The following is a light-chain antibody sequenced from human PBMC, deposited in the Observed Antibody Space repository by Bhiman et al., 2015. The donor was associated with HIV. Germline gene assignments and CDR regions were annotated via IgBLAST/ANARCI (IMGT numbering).Light chain of an antibody. CDR3: NSRDSSGNHVV. CDR1: SLRTYY. J-gene: IGLJ2*01. CDR2: GKN. Sequence: SSELTQDPAVSVALGQTVRITCQGDSLRTYYASWYQQKPGQAPVLVIYGKNNRPSGIPDRFSGSNSGNTASLTITGAQAEDEADYYCNSRDSSGNHVVFGGRTKLTVL. V-gene: IGLV3-19*01.